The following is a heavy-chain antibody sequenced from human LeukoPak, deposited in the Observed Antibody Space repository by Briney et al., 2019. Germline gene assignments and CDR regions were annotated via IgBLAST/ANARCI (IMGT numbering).Heavy chain of an antibody. CDR2: ISGSGGST. CDR1: GFTFSSYA. V-gene: IGHV3-23*01. CDR3: ARTTTGSSRNFDY. D-gene: IGHD1-1*01. Sequence: PGGSLRFSCAASGFTFSSYAMSWVRQAPGKGLEWVSAISGSGGSTYYADSVKGRFTISRDNSKNTLYLQMNSLRAEDTAVYYCARTTTGSSRNFDYWGQGTLVTVSS. J-gene: IGHJ4*02.